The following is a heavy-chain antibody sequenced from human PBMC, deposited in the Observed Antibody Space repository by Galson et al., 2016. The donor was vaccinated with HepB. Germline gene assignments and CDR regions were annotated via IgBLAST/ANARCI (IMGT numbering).Heavy chain of an antibody. J-gene: IGHJ5*02. Sequence: PALVKPPQTLTLTCTFSGFSLTTDGEAVGWIRQPPGKALEWLAIIFWAGDKHYSPSLKNRLTIIKDTSKSQVVLTMTNMDPVDTATYYCAHGIWAPTGTDSRAWGQGTLVTVYS. CDR1: GFSLTTDGEA. CDR2: IFWAGDK. CDR3: AHGIWAPTGTDSRA. V-gene: IGHV2-5*02. D-gene: IGHD1-14*01.